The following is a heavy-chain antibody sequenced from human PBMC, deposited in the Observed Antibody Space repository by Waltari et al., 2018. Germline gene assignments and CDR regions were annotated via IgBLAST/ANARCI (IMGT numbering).Heavy chain of an antibody. J-gene: IGHJ4*02. CDR1: GFTFSSYA. CDR2: IYSGGST. D-gene: IGHD5-18*01. Sequence: EVQLLESGGGLVQPGGSLRLSCAASGFTFSSYAMSWVRQAPGKGLEWVSVIYSGGSTYYADSVKGRFTISRDNSKNTLYLQMNSLRAEDTAVYYCAKAKGGYSYGFDYWGQGTLVTVSS. V-gene: IGHV3-23*03. CDR3: AKAKGGYSYGFDY.